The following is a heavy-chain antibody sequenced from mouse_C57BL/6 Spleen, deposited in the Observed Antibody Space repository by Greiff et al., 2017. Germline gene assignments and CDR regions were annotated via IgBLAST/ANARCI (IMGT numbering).Heavy chain of an antibody. J-gene: IGHJ3*01. CDR3: ARPDYDGYYVAY. D-gene: IGHD2-3*01. CDR1: GYTFTSYW. V-gene: IGHV1-64*01. Sequence: QVQLQQPGAELVKPGASVKLSCKASGYTFTSYWMHWVKQRPGQGLEWIGMIHPNSGSTNYNEKFKSKATLTVDKSSSTAYMQLSSLTSEDSAVYYCARPDYDGYYVAYWGQGTLVTVSA. CDR2: IHPNSGST.